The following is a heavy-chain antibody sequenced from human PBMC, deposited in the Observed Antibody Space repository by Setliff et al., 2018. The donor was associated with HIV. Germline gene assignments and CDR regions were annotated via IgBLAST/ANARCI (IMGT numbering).Heavy chain of an antibody. Sequence: GGSLRLSCAASGLTFSTHSMNWVRQAPGKGLEWVSGISGSGVSTYYADSVKGRFTISRDNSRDTLYLQVNKLRAEDTAVYYCALSDANLFDHWGQGILVTVSS. V-gene: IGHV3-23*01. D-gene: IGHD1-26*01. J-gene: IGHJ5*02. CDR2: ISGSGVST. CDR3: ALSDANLFDH. CDR1: GLTFSTHS.